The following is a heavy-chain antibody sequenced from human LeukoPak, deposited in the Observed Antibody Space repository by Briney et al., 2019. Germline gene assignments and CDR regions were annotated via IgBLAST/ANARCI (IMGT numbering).Heavy chain of an antibody. CDR3: ASQGGELVWPTFDY. V-gene: IGHV3-7*01. CDR2: IKQDGSET. Sequence: PGGSLRLSCAASGFTFSSYWMSWVRQAPGKGLEWVANIKQDGSETYYVDSVKGRFTISRDNAKNSLYLQMNSLRAEDTAVYYCASQGGELVWPTFDYWGQGTLVAVSS. CDR1: GFTFSSYW. J-gene: IGHJ4*02. D-gene: IGHD1-26*01.